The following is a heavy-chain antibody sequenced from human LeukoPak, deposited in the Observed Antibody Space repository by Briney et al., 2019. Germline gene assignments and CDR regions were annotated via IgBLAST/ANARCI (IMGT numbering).Heavy chain of an antibody. CDR2: INTDGSST. D-gene: IGHD2-21*02. Sequence: GGSLRLSCAASGFTFSTYWMHWVRQAPGKGLVWVSHINTDGSSTNYADSVKGRFTISRDNAKNTVYLQMNSLRAEDTAVYYCARGRGRTAYCGGDCYSEYFDYWGQGTLVTVSS. V-gene: IGHV3-74*01. CDR1: GFTFSTYW. J-gene: IGHJ4*02. CDR3: ARGRGRTAYCGGDCYSEYFDY.